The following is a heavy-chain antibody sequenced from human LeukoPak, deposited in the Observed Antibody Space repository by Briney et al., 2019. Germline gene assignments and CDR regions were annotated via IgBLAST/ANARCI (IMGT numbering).Heavy chain of an antibody. CDR1: GFAFGDYS. CDR2: ISTSGLST. V-gene: IGHV3-48*01. CDR3: ARDPTPTRLWFRGTFDY. D-gene: IGHD3-10*01. Sequence: GGSLRLSCAASGFAFGDYSMNWVRQAPGKGLEWVSYISTSGLSTYYADSVKGRFTISRDNAKNSLYLQTNGLRAEDTAVYYCARDPTPTRLWFRGTFDYWGQGALVTVSS. J-gene: IGHJ4*02.